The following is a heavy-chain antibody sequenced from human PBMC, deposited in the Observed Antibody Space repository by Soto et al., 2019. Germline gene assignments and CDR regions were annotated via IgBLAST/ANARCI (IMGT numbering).Heavy chain of an antibody. Sequence: SETLSLTCAVYGGSFSCYYWSWIRQPPGKGLEWIGEINHSGSTNYNPSLKSRVTISVDTSKNQFSLKLSSVTAADTAVYYCARVXATSPGVYYYYYYGMDVWGQGTTVTVSS. CDR1: GGSFSCYY. CDR3: ARVXATSPGVYYYYYYGMDV. V-gene: IGHV4-34*01. CDR2: INHSGST. D-gene: IGHD5-12*01. J-gene: IGHJ6*02.